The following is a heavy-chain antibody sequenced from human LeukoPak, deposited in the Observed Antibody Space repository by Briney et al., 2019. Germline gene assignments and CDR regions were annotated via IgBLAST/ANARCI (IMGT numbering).Heavy chain of an antibody. Sequence: SETLSLTCTVSSGSISSGSYYWDWIRQPPGKGLEWIGGIDYSGNTYYNPSLKSRVTISVDTSKNQFSLKLSSVTAADTAIYYCARRGTGLDWVDPWGQGSLVTVSS. V-gene: IGHV4-39*07. D-gene: IGHD1-14*01. CDR1: SGSISSGSYY. CDR2: IDYSGNT. J-gene: IGHJ5*02. CDR3: ARRGTGLDWVDP.